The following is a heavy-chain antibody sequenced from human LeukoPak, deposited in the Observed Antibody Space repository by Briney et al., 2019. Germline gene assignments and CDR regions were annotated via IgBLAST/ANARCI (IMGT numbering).Heavy chain of an antibody. CDR3: ARDLRYSSSWYNWFDP. J-gene: IGHJ5*02. Sequence: SQTLSLTCTVSGGSNSSGSYYWSWIRQPAGKGLEWIGRIYTSGSTNYNPSLKSRVTISVDTSKNQFSLKLSSVTAADTAVYYCARDLRYSSSWYNWFDPWGQGTLVTVSS. D-gene: IGHD6-13*01. CDR1: GGSNSSGSYY. CDR2: IYTSGST. V-gene: IGHV4-61*02.